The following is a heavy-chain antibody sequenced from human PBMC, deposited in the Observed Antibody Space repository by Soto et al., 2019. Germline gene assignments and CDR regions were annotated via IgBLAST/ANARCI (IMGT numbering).Heavy chain of an antibody. CDR1: GFAFRSYA. J-gene: IGHJ5*02. CDR2: IDSSGTGT. D-gene: IGHD6-19*01. Sequence: GGSLRLSCAASGFAFRSYAMSWVRQAPGRGLEWISTIDSSGTGTNYADSVQGRFTISRDNAKNSLYLQMNSLRAEDTAVYYCARDIDRSGWNWFDPWGQGTLVTVSS. CDR3: ARDIDRSGWNWFDP. V-gene: IGHV3-23*05.